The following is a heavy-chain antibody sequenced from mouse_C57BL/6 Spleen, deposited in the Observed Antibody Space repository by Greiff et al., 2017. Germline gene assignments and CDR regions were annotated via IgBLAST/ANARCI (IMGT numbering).Heavy chain of an antibody. CDR3: ARTAQATFAY. V-gene: IGHV1-82*01. CDR2: IYPGDGDT. J-gene: IGHJ3*01. Sequence: QVQLQQSGPELVKPGASVKISCKASGYAFSSSWMNWVKQRPGKGLEWIGGIYPGDGDTNYNGKFKGKATLTADKSSSTAYMQLSSLTSEDSAVYFCARTAQATFAYWGQGTLVTVSA. CDR1: GYAFSSSW. D-gene: IGHD3-2*02.